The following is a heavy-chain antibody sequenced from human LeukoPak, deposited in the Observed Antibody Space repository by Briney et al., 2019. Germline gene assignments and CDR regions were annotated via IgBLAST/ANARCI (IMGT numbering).Heavy chain of an antibody. CDR2: IYPGDCDT. Sequence: PGESLKISCKGSGYSFTSCWSGWVRQMAGKGLEWMGIIYPGDCDTRYSPSFQGQVTISADKSISTAYLQWSRLKASDTAMYYCARPYYDPSGSYQIFYFDYWGQGTLVTVSS. CDR1: GYSFTSCW. D-gene: IGHD3-22*01. V-gene: IGHV5-51*01. J-gene: IGHJ4*02. CDR3: ARPYYDPSGSYQIFYFDY.